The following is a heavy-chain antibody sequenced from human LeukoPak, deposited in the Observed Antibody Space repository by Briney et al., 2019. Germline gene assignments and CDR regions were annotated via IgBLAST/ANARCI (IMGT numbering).Heavy chain of an antibody. CDR3: ARHPAITIFGVAPSNAYAFDI. Sequence: GESLQISCKGSGYSFTSYWIGWVRQLPGKGLEWMGIIYPGDSDTRYSPSFQGQVTISADKSISTAYLQWSSLKASDTAMYYCARHPAITIFGVAPSNAYAFDIWGQGTMVTVSS. CDR1: GYSFTSYW. D-gene: IGHD3-3*01. J-gene: IGHJ3*02. V-gene: IGHV5-51*01. CDR2: IYPGDSDT.